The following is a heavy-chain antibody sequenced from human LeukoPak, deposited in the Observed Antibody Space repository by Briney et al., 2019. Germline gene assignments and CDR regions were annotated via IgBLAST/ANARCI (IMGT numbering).Heavy chain of an antibody. J-gene: IGHJ5*02. D-gene: IGHD2-8*02. CDR3: AKDVWWSVS. CDR1: GFTFSNHA. Sequence: GGSLRLSCVASGFTFSNHAMTWVRQAPGKGLEWVSAISADAVDTFYAPSVKGRFTISRDNSKNTMYLQINSLRAEDAAIYYCAKDVWWSVSWGQGTLVTVSS. CDR2: ISADAVDT. V-gene: IGHV3-23*01.